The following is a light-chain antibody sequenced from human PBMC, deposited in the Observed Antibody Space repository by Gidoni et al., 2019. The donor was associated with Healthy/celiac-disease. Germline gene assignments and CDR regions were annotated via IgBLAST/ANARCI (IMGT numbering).Light chain of an antibody. CDR3: QQRSNWPCS. Sequence: EIVLTPSPATLSLSPGERATLSCRASQSVSSYLAWYQQKPGQAPRLLIYDASNRATGIPARFSGSGSGTDFTLTISSLEPEDFAVYYCQQRSNWPCSFXQXTKLEIK. CDR1: QSVSSY. CDR2: DAS. V-gene: IGKV3-11*01. J-gene: IGKJ2*04.